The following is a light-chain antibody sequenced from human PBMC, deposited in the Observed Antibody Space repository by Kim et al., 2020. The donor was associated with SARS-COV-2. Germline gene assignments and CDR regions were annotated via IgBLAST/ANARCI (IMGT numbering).Light chain of an antibody. CDR2: AAS. CDR1: QGISNF. CDR3: QKYNSVPQP. Sequence: DIQMTQSPSSLSASIGDRVTISCRESQGISNFLAWYQQRPGKVPKLLIDAASTLQSGVPSRFSGSGSGTDFTLTISTLQPEDVATYYCQKYNSVPQPIGQGNKVDIK. V-gene: IGKV1-27*01. J-gene: IGKJ1*01.